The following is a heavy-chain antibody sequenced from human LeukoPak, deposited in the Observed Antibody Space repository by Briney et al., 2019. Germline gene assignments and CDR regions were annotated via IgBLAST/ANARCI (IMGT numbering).Heavy chain of an antibody. Sequence: SETLSLTCSLSGGSINSHYRSWIRPPPGKRLERIGYILNTGNPNYTPSLASRDTMSVDTSRAQFFLRLSPVTAADTAIYYCASRPADTTWYGVFDYWSQGTLVTVSS. V-gene: IGHV4-59*11. CDR1: GGSINSHY. J-gene: IGHJ4*02. D-gene: IGHD3-10*01. CDR2: ILNTGNP. CDR3: ASRPADTTWYGVFDY.